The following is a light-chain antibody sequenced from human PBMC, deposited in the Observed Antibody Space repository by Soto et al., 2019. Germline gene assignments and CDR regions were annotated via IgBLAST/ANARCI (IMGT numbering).Light chain of an antibody. CDR3: LLDYAYFWA. CDR1: QSVSNNY. V-gene: IGKV3-20*01. Sequence: EIVLTQSPGTLSLSPGERITLSCRASQSVSNNYLAWYQQKPGQAPRLLIYGASSRATGIPDRFSGSGSGTDFTLTISRLEPEDFATYYCLLDYAYFWAFGQGTKVDIK. J-gene: IGKJ1*01. CDR2: GAS.